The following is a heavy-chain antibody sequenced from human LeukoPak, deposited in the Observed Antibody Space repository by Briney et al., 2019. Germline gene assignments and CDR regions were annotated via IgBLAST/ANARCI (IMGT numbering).Heavy chain of an antibody. CDR3: AKDISGDGYNRNAFDI. CDR1: GFTFDDYA. D-gene: IGHD5-24*01. V-gene: IGHV3-9*01. J-gene: IGHJ3*02. Sequence: PGRSLRLSRAASGFTFDDYAMHWVRHAPGKGLEWVSGISWNSGSIGYADSAKGRFTISRDNAKNSLYLQMNSLRAEDTALYYCAKDISGDGYNRNAFDIWGQGTMVTVSS. CDR2: ISWNSGSI.